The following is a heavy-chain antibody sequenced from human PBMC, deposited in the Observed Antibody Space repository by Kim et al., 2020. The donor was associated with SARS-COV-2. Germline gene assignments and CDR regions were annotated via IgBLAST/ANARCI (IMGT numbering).Heavy chain of an antibody. D-gene: IGHD3-10*01. J-gene: IGHJ3*02. V-gene: IGHV4-59*01. CDR3: ARGGSYYYGSGGKGGAFDI. Sequence: SETLSLTCTVSGGSISSYYWSWIRQPPGKGLEWIGYIYYSGSTNYNPSLKSRVTISVDTSKNQFSLKLSSVTAADTAVYYCARGGSYYYGSGGKGGAFDIWGQGTMVTVSS. CDR2: IYYSGST. CDR1: GGSISSYY.